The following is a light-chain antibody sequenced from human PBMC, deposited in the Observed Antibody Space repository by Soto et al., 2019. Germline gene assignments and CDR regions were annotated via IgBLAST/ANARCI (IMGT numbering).Light chain of an antibody. CDR1: QSINTY. V-gene: IGKV1-39*01. Sequence: DIQMTQSPSSLSASVGDRVTITCRASQSINTYLNWYQQEPGKAPKLLIYIASSLQSGVPSRFSGSGSGTDFTLTISSLQPEDFATYYCQQSYNFPYTFGQGTKLETK. J-gene: IGKJ2*01. CDR2: IAS. CDR3: QQSYNFPYT.